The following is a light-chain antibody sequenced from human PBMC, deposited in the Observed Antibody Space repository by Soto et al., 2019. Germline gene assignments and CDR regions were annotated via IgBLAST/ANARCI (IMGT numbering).Light chain of an antibody. CDR3: KSYTRKSTGV. CDR2: EVS. V-gene: IGLV2-14*01. J-gene: IGLJ1*01. Sequence: QSALTQPASLSGSPVQSITISCTGTSSDVGCYNYVSWYQQHPGKAPKLIIYEVSNRPSGVSNRFSGSKSGNTASLTISGLQAEDEAYYYCKSYTRKSTGVVGTGTQLTVL. CDR1: SSDVGCYNY.